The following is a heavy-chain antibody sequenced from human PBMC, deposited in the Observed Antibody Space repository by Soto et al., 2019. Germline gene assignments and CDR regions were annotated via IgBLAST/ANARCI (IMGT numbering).Heavy chain of an antibody. J-gene: IGHJ3*02. D-gene: IGHD2-21*02. CDR3: ARYKYCGGDCYRPLDAFDI. V-gene: IGHV4-30-2*01. Sequence: QLQLQESGSGLVKPSQTLSLTCAVSGGSISSGGYSWSWIRQPPGKGLEWIGYIYHSGSTYYNPSLKSRVTISVDRSKNQFSLKLSSVTAADTAVYYCARYKYCGGDCYRPLDAFDIWGQGTMVTVSS. CDR1: GGSISSGGYS. CDR2: IYHSGST.